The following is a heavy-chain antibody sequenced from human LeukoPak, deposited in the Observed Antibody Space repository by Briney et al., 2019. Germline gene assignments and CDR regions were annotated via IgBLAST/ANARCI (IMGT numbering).Heavy chain of an antibody. D-gene: IGHD5-18*01. CDR1: GFAFSNYD. V-gene: IGHV3-13*04. Sequence: GGSLRLSCAASGFAFSNYDMLWVRQATGKGLEWVSAINTAADTYYPDSVKGRFTISRENAKSSLYLQMNSLRVGDTAVYYCTTGERFDGYNYYYAGYWGQGTLVTVSS. CDR2: INTAADT. CDR3: TTGERFDGYNYYYAGY. J-gene: IGHJ4*02.